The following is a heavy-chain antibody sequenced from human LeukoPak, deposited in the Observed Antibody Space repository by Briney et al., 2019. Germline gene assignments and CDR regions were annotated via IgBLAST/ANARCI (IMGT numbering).Heavy chain of an antibody. CDR3: ARGGLSSAASFDY. J-gene: IGHJ4*02. D-gene: IGHD6-19*01. V-gene: IGHV3-48*01. CDR1: GFIFSTYS. Sequence: PGGPLRLSCAASGFIFSTYSMNWLRQARGKGLEWVADISSRSGTIYYADSVKGRVTISRDKAKNSLYLKMNSLRAEDTAVYYCARGGLSSAASFDYWGQGTLVTVAS. CDR2: ISSRSGTI.